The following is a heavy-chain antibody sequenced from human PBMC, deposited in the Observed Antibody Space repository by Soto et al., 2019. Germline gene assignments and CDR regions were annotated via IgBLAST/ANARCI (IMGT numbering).Heavy chain of an antibody. D-gene: IGHD4-17*01. Sequence: QVQLVQSGAEVKKPGASVKVSCKPSGYTFTRYAISWVRQAPGQGLEWMGWINAYNGNTHYAQKPQXXVTMTTDTSTSTAYMERRSLRSDDTAVYYCARDVAYGLIDYWGQGTLVTVSS. J-gene: IGHJ4*02. V-gene: IGHV1-18*01. CDR2: INAYNGNT. CDR3: ARDVAYGLIDY. CDR1: GYTFTRYA.